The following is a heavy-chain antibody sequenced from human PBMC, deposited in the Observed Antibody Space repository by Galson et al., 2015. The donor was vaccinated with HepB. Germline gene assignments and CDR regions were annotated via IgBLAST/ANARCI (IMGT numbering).Heavy chain of an antibody. CDR2: MSYDGSNK. J-gene: IGHJ4*02. Sequence: SLRLSCAASGFTFSSYAMHWVRQAPGKGLEWVAAMSYDGSNKYYADSVKGRFTISRDNSKNTLYLQMNSLRAEDTAVYYCAREHHQYYFDYWGQGTLVTVSS. CDR1: GFTFSSYA. CDR3: AREHHQYYFDY. V-gene: IGHV3-30-3*01.